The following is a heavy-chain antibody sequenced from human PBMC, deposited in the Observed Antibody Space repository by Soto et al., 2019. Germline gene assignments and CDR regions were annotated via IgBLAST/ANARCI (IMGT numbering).Heavy chain of an antibody. CDR3: VKGNQLLRYYFEF. CDR2: ITSDGDST. D-gene: IGHD2-15*01. Sequence: GGSLRLSCSVSRFTFSNYAMHWVRQAPGKELEYVSGITSDGDSTWHAGSVKDRFTISRDNSKNTLFLQMSSLRVEDTAIYFCVKGNQLLRYYFEFWGPGTLVTVSS. V-gene: IGHV3-64D*06. CDR1: RFTFSNYA. J-gene: IGHJ4*01.